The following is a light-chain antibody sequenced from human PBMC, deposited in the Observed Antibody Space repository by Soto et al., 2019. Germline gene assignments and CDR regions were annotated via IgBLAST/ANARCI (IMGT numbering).Light chain of an antibody. Sequence: EIVLTQSPATLSLSPGERATLSCRASQIVSSCLAWYQQKPGQAPRLVIYDASQRATGIPARFSGSGSGTDFTLTISSLEPEDFAVYYCQQRSNWPPPLWITFGQGTRLEIK. J-gene: IGKJ5*01. CDR1: QIVSSC. CDR2: DAS. CDR3: QQRSNWPPPLWIT. V-gene: IGKV3-11*01.